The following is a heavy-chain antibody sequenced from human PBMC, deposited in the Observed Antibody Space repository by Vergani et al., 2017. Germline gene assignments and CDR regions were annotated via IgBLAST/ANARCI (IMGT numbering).Heavy chain of an antibody. V-gene: IGHV3-23*04. D-gene: IGHD2-21*02. CDR3: AKENRYCGGDCYSRDAFDI. Sequence: EVQLVESGGGLVKPGGSLRLSCAASGFTFSSYAMSWVRQAPGKGLEWVSAISGSGGSTYYADSVKGRFTISRDNSKNTLYLQMNSLRAEDTAVYYCAKENRYCGGDCYSRDAFDIWGQGTMVTVSS. CDR2: ISGSGGST. CDR1: GFTFSSYA. J-gene: IGHJ3*02.